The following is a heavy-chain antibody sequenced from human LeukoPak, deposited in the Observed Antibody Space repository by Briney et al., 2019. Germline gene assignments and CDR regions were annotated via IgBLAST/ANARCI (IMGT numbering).Heavy chain of an antibody. V-gene: IGHV3-74*01. CDR3: AKDRMVTTGLGALDI. Sequence: GGSLRLSCAASGFTFTTYWMHWVRQVPGKGLVWVARIKGDGSSTRHADSMKGRFTISRDNAKNTLYLQMNSLRDEDTAVYYCAKDRMVTTGLGALDIWGPGTMVTVSS. CDR2: IKGDGSST. D-gene: IGHD4-17*01. J-gene: IGHJ3*02. CDR1: GFTFTTYW.